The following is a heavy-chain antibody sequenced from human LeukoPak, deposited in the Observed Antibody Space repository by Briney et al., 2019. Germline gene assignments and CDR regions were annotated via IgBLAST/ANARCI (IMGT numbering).Heavy chain of an antibody. J-gene: IGHJ4*02. D-gene: IGHD3-22*01. Sequence: SVKVSCKASGGTFSSYAISWVRQAPGQGLEWMGGIIPIFDTSNYAQKFQGRVTITADKSTSTAYMELRSLRSDDTAVYYCVRGYYYDSSGYQPIGFDYWGQGTLVTVSS. CDR3: VRGYYYDSSGYQPIGFDY. CDR1: GGTFSSYA. CDR2: IIPIFDTS. V-gene: IGHV1-69*06.